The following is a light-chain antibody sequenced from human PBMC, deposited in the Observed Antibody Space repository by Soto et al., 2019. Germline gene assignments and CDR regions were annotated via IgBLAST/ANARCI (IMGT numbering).Light chain of an antibody. CDR1: SGDIGDYNY. Sequence: QAASVSGSPGQSITISCTGSSGDIGDYNYVSWYKQHPGKPPKLMIYDVSNRPSGVSNRFSATKSGNTSSLTISVLQAEEEAYYYCSSYTSISFVIFGGGTKVTVL. J-gene: IGLJ2*01. CDR3: SSYTSISFVI. CDR2: DVS. V-gene: IGLV2-14*01.